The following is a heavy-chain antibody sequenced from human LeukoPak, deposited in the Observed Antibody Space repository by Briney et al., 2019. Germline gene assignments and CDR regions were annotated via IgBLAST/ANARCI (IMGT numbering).Heavy chain of an antibody. CDR3: ARDRLGDDYYYYMDV. J-gene: IGHJ6*03. CDR2: IYTSGST. Sequence: SETLSLTCTVSGGSISSYYWSWIRQPAGKGLEWIGRIYTSGSTNYNPSLKSRVTVSVDTSKNQFSLKLSSVTAADTAVYYCARDRLGDDYYYYMDVWGKGTTVTISS. CDR1: GGSISSYY. D-gene: IGHD4-17*01. V-gene: IGHV4-4*07.